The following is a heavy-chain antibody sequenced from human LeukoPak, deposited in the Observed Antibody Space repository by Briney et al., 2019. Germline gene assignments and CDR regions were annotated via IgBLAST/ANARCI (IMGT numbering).Heavy chain of an antibody. CDR2: INHSGST. CDR1: GGSFSGYY. J-gene: IGHJ6*03. Sequence: SETLSLTCAVYGGSFSGYYWSWIRQPPGKGLEWIGEINHSGSTNYNPSLKSRVTISVDTSKNQFSLKLSSVTAADTAVYYCARLYCSSTSCRPLYYYYYYMDVWGKGTTVTISS. CDR3: ARLYCSSTSCRPLYYYYYYMDV. D-gene: IGHD2-2*01. V-gene: IGHV4-34*01.